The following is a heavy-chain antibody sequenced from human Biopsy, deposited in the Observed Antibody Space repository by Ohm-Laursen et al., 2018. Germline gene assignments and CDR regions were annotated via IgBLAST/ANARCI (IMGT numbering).Heavy chain of an antibody. CDR2: VDWDDYK. V-gene: IGHV2-70*11. J-gene: IGHJ6*02. Sequence: TQTLTLTCSFSGFSLSARGMCVSWIRQAPGKALEWLARVDWDDYKDYSASLQTKLSISKDTSNNQVVLTVNNVDPADTATYYCARTPILIVSAGLVYRHRRHLQGMDVWGQGIAVTVS. D-gene: IGHD6-13*01. CDR3: ARTPILIVSAGLVYRHRRHLQGMDV. CDR1: GFSLSARGMC.